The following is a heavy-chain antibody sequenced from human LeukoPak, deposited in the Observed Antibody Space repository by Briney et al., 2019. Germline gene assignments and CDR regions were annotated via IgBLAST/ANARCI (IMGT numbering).Heavy chain of an antibody. J-gene: IGHJ4*02. D-gene: IGHD2-15*01. CDR3: ARDGSGSGDF. V-gene: IGHV3-21*01. Sequence: PGGSLRLSCAVSGFNFNVYGMNWVRQAPGEGLEWVSSISSSSTNIYYADSVRGRLAVSRDNAKNSLYLLMNSLRAEDTAVYYCARDGSGSGDFWGQGTLVTVSS. CDR2: ISSSSTNI. CDR1: GFNFNVYG.